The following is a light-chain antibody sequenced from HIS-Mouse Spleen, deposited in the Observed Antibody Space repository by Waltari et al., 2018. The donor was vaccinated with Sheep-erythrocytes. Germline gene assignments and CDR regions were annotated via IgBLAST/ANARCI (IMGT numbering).Light chain of an antibody. V-gene: IGLV2-23*02. CDR3: CSYAGSYNHV. Sequence: QSALTQPASVSGSPGQSITISCTGTSSDVGRYNLVSCYQQHPGKAPKLMIYEVSKRPSGVPDRFSGSKSGNTASLTISGLQAEDEADYYCCSYAGSYNHVFATGTKVTVL. CDR1: SSDVGRYNL. J-gene: IGLJ1*01. CDR2: EVS.